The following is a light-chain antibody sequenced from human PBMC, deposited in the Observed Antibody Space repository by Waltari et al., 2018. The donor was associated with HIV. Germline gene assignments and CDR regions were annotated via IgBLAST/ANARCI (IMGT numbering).Light chain of an antibody. Sequence: VLTQSPGTLSLSPGQRVTLSCGASQRISNSLAWYQQKPGQAPRLLVYDASIRATGIPDRFSGSGSGTYFTLTITRLEPEDFALYFCLQYARSPRTFGQGTKVEIK. CDR3: LQYARSPRT. J-gene: IGKJ1*01. V-gene: IGKV3-20*01. CDR2: DAS. CDR1: QRISNS.